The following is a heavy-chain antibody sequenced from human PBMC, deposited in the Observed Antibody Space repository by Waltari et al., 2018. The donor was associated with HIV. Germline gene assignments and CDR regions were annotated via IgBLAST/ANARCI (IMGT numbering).Heavy chain of an antibody. CDR1: GGSISSYY. CDR3: AGGPYGSSGPDAFDI. D-gene: IGHD3-22*01. Sequence: QVQLQESGPGLVKPSETLSLTCTVSGGSISSYYWSWIRQPPGKGLEWIGYIYYSGSTNHNPPLKRRCTISVDTSKDQFSLKLSSGTAADTAVYYCAGGPYGSSGPDAFDIWGQGTMVTVSS. J-gene: IGHJ3*02. CDR2: IYYSGST. V-gene: IGHV4-59*01.